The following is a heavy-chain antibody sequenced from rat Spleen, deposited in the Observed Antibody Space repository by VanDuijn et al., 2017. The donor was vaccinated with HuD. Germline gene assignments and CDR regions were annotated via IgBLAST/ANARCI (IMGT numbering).Heavy chain of an antibody. V-gene: IGHV5S13*01. J-gene: IGHJ2*01. Sequence: EVQLVESGGGLVQPGRSLKLSCAASGFTFSNYDMAWVRQAPTKGLEWIASISTGGGNTYYRDSVKGRFTISRDNAKNTQYLQMDSLRSEDTATYYCARHPVNYGGYEIFDYWGQGVMVTVSS. CDR3: ARHPVNYGGYEIFDY. D-gene: IGHD1-11*01. CDR1: GFTFSNYD. CDR2: ISTGGGNT.